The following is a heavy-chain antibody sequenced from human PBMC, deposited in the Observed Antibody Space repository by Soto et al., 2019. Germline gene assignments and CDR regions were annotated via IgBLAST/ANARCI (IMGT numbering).Heavy chain of an antibody. J-gene: IGHJ4*02. CDR1: GFTFSSYA. CDR2: ISGSGGST. Sequence: VGSLRLSCAASGFTFSSYAMSWVRQAPGKGLEWVSAISGSGGSTYYADSVKGRFTISRDNSKNTLYLQMNSLRAEDTAVYYCAREREGYCTNGVCSQPDWGQGTLVTVSS. D-gene: IGHD2-8*01. V-gene: IGHV3-23*01. CDR3: AREREGYCTNGVCSQPD.